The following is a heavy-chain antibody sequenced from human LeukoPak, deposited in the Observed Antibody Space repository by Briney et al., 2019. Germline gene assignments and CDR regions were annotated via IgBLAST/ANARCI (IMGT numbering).Heavy chain of an antibody. D-gene: IGHD3-10*01. Sequence: ASVKVSCKASGYTFTSYGISWVRQAPGQGLEWMGWISAYNGSTNYAQKLLGRVTMTTDTSTSTAYMELRSLRSDDTAVYYCAGDVGDIWFGEMLRDWFDPWGQGTLVTVSS. CDR1: GYTFTSYG. CDR2: ISAYNGST. J-gene: IGHJ5*02. CDR3: AGDVGDIWFGEMLRDWFDP. V-gene: IGHV1-18*01.